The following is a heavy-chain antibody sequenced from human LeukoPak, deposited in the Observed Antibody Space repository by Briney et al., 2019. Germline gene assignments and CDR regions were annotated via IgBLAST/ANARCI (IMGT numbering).Heavy chain of an antibody. Sequence: ASVKVSFKASGYTFTVSYMHWVRQAPGQGLEWMGWINPNNGGTNYAQKFQGRVTMTRDTSISTAYMELSRLRSDDTAVYYCARDWAWEQVWFQHWGQGTQVIVSS. D-gene: IGHD1-26*01. CDR3: ARDWAWEQVWFQH. J-gene: IGHJ1*01. CDR1: GYTFTVSY. CDR2: INPNNGGT. V-gene: IGHV1-2*02.